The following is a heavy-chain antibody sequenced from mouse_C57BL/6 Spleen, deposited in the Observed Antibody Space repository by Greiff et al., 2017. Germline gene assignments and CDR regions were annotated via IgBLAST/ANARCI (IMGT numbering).Heavy chain of an antibody. CDR2: IHPNSGST. J-gene: IGHJ3*01. V-gene: IGHV1-64*01. CDR3: ARGNYDGRGAWFAY. D-gene: IGHD2-4*01. CDR1: GYTFTSYW. Sequence: VQLQQPGAELVKPGASVKLSCKASGYTFTSYWMHWVKQRPGQGLEWIGMIHPNSGSTNYNEKFKSKATLTVDKSTSTAYMQLSSLTSEDSAVYYCARGNYDGRGAWFAYWGQGTLVTVSA.